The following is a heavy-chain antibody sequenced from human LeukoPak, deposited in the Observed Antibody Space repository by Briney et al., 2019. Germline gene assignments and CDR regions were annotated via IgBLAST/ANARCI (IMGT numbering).Heavy chain of an antibody. D-gene: IGHD3-10*01. CDR3: ASTRQRYYGSGSHEGY. V-gene: IGHV4-34*01. J-gene: IGHJ4*02. Sequence: PGGSLRLSCAASGFTFSSYWMSWVRQPPGKGLEWIGEINHSGSTNYNPSLKSRVTISVDTSKNQFSLKLSSVTAADTAVYYCASTRQRYYGSGSHEGYWGQGTLVTVSS. CDR2: INHSGST. CDR1: GFTFSSYW.